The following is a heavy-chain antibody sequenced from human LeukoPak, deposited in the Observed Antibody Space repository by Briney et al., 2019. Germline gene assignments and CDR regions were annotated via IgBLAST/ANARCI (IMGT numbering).Heavy chain of an antibody. V-gene: IGHV3-30*01. J-gene: IGHJ6*03. CDR1: EFTFSSYA. CDR3: ARQGQQLVRVYYYYYMDV. CDR2: ISYDGSNK. D-gene: IGHD6-13*01. Sequence: GGSLRLSCAASEFTFSSYAMHWVRQAPGKGLEWVAVISYDGSNKYYADSVKGRFTISRDNSKNTLYLQMNSLRAEDTAVYYCARQGQQLVRVYYYYYMDVWGKGTTVTVSS.